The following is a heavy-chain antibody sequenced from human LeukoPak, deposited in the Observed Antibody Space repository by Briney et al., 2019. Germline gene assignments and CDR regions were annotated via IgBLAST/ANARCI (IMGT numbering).Heavy chain of an antibody. CDR1: GFTFSSYS. D-gene: IGHD1-14*01. V-gene: IGHV3-48*01. CDR2: ISSRSRTI. CDR3: ARVQGGGFRTADY. J-gene: IGHJ4*02. Sequence: PGGSLRLSCAASGFTFSSYSMNWVRQAPGKGLEWVSYISSRSRTIYYADSVKGRFTISRDNARNSLYLQMNSLRGEDTAMYYCARVQGGGFRTADYWGQGTLVTVSS.